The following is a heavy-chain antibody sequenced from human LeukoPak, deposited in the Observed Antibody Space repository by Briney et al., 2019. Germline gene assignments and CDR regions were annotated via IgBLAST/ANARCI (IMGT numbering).Heavy chain of an antibody. J-gene: IGHJ3*02. CDR1: GYTFTCYY. D-gene: IGHD3-16*01. V-gene: IGHV1-2*02. Sequence: ASVKVSCKASGYTFTCYYMHWVRQAPGQGLEWMGWINPNSGGTNYAQKFQGRVTMTRDTSISTAYMELSRLRSDDTAVYYCARGFTYYDYVWGSPPSPDAFDIWGQGTMVTVSS. CDR3: ARGFTYYDYVWGSPPSPDAFDI. CDR2: INPNSGGT.